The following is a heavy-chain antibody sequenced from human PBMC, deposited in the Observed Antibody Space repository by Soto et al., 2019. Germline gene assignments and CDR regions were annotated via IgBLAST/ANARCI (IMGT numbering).Heavy chain of an antibody. CDR1: GGSFSCYY. V-gene: IGHV4-34*01. Sequence: APETLSLTCAVYGGSFSCYYWSWIRQPPGKGLEWIGEINHSGSTNYNPSLKSRVTISVDTSKNQFSLKLSSVTAADTAVYYCARDYRRYCTNGVCWKGNWFDPWGQGTLVTVSS. CDR3: ARDYRRYCTNGVCWKGNWFDP. CDR2: INHSGST. J-gene: IGHJ5*02. D-gene: IGHD2-8*01.